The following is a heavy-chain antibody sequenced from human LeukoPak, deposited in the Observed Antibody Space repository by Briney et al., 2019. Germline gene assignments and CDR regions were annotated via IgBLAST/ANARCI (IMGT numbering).Heavy chain of an antibody. Sequence: SVKVSCKASGGTFSSYTISWVRQAPGQGLEWMGRIIPILGIANYAQKFQGRVTITADKSTSTAYMELSSPRSEDTAVYYCAISEYSSSPFDYWGQGTLVTVSS. CDR1: GGTFSSYT. V-gene: IGHV1-69*02. J-gene: IGHJ4*02. CDR2: IIPILGIA. CDR3: AISEYSSSPFDY. D-gene: IGHD6-6*01.